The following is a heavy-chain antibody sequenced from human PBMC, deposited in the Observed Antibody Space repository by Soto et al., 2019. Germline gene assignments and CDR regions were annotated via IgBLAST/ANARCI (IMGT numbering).Heavy chain of an antibody. J-gene: IGHJ6*02. Sequence: QVQLVQSGPEVRKSGASVKVSCEASGYTFTTSGISWVRQVPGQGLEWMGWISTYNGDTNSAQNFQGRVLMTADPSTGTAYMELMSLKADDTAVYSCAIQWSWPYYFYGLDVWGQGTTVTVSS. CDR2: ISTYNGDT. CDR3: AIQWSWPYYFYGLDV. V-gene: IGHV1-18*01. CDR1: GYTFTTSG. D-gene: IGHD1-26*01.